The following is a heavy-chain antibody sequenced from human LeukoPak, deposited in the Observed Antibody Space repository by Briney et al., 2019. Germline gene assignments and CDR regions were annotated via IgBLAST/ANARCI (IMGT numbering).Heavy chain of an antibody. CDR3: ARALHLELHSYFDS. J-gene: IGHJ4*02. CDR2: IIPIFGSA. V-gene: IGHV1-69*13. CDR1: GGTFSSYA. Sequence: ASVKVSCKASGGTFSSYAISWVRQAPGQGLEWMGGIIPIFGSANYAQKFQGRVTITADESTSTAYMELSSLRSEDTAVYYCARALHLELHSYFDSWGQGTLVTVSP. D-gene: IGHD1-1*01.